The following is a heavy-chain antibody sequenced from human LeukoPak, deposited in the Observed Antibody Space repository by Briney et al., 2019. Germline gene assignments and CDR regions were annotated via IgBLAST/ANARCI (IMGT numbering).Heavy chain of an antibody. CDR3: AKDRGLHSGWSP. Sequence: GGSLRLSCAASGFTFSSYGMHWVRQAPGKGLEWVAFIRYDGSNKYYADSVKGRFTISRDNSKNTLYLQMNSLRAEDTAVYYCAKDRGLHSGWSPWGQGTLVAVSS. D-gene: IGHD6-19*01. CDR1: GFTFSSYG. CDR2: IRYDGSNK. V-gene: IGHV3-30*02. J-gene: IGHJ5*02.